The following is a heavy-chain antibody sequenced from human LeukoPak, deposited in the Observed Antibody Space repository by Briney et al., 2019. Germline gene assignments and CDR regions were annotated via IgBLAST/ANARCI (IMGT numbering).Heavy chain of an antibody. D-gene: IGHD3-22*01. CDR1: GYTFSSYS. CDR3: VRLRRNSDTSGFYYYYGF. J-gene: IGHJ4*02. V-gene: IGHV3-21*01. Sequence: GGSLRLSCAASGYTFSSYSINWVRQAPGKGLEWVSSISVRSNYIYYADSVRGRFRISRDDARDSLYLQMNSLRAEDTAVYYCVRLRRNSDTSGFYYYYGFWGQGTLVTVSS. CDR2: ISVRSNYI.